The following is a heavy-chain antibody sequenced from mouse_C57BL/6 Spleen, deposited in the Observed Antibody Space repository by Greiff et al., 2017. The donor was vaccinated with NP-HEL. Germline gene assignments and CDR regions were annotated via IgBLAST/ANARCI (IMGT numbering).Heavy chain of an antibody. Sequence: VQVVESGAELVKPGASVKISCKASGYAFSSYWMNWVKQRPGKGLEWIGQIYPGDGDTNYNGKFKGKATLTADKSSSTAYMQLSSLTSEDSAVYFCARCDSAWFAYWGQGTLVTVSA. CDR2: IYPGDGDT. V-gene: IGHV1-80*01. D-gene: IGHD2-4*01. CDR1: GYAFSSYW. J-gene: IGHJ3*01. CDR3: ARCDSAWFAY.